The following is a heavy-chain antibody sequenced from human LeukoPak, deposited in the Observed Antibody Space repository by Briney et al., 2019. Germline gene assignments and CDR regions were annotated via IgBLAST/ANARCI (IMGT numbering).Heavy chain of an antibody. V-gene: IGHV5-10-1*01. J-gene: IGHJ6*02. Sequence: GESLKISCKGSGYSFTSYWISWVRQMPGKGLEWMGRIDPSDSYTNYSPSLQGHVTISADKSISTAYLQWSSLKASDTAMYYCARRIAVAGTKYSYGMDVWGQGTTVTVSS. CDR3: ARRIAVAGTKYSYGMDV. D-gene: IGHD6-19*01. CDR2: IDPSDSYT. CDR1: GYSFTSYW.